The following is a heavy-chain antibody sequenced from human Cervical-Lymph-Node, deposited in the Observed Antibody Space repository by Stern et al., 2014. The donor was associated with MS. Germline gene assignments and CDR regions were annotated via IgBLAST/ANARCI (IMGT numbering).Heavy chain of an antibody. J-gene: IGHJ4*02. CDR1: GHTLTEGS. CDR3: VVIAGTY. Sequence: VQLVESGAEVKNPGASVKVSCRVSGHTLTEGSVPWVRQGPGEGLESKGGFNPEDGETVYTQKFQGRVIMTEDTSTETAYMELSSLRSDDTAVYYCVVIAGTYWGQGTLVTVSS. D-gene: IGHD1-7*01. V-gene: IGHV1-24*01. CDR2: FNPEDGET.